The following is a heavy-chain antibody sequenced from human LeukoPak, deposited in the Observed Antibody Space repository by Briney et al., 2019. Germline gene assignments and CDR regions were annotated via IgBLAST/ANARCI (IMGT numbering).Heavy chain of an antibody. V-gene: IGHV4-59*01. J-gene: IGHJ5*02. CDR3: ARGDYGGWFDP. Sequence: SETLSLTCTVSGGSISSYYWSWVRQPPGKGLEWIGYIYYSGSTSYNPSLKSRVTISVDTSKNQFSLKLSSVTAADTAVYYCARGDYGGWFDPWGQGTLVTVSS. D-gene: IGHD4-17*01. CDR1: GGSISSYY. CDR2: IYYSGST.